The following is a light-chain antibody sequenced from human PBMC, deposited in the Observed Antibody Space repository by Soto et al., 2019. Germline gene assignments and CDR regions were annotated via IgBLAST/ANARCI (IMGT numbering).Light chain of an antibody. V-gene: IGKV1-5*01. CDR1: QTITTC. CDR3: QQYTNTNNPWM. J-gene: IGKJ1*01. CDR2: DAS. Sequence: DIGVNQSPPTLSASVGDRVTITCRASQTITTCMAWYQQKPGKATKLLVYDASTLQSGVATRLSGSGSGTEFTLIISGLQPADSATYYCQQYTNTNNPWMFGQGTKVDIK.